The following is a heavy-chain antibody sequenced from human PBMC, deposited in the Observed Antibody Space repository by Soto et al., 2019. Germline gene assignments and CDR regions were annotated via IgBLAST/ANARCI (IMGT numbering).Heavy chain of an antibody. CDR1: GHIFSNYW. V-gene: IGHV5-51*01. J-gene: IGHJ4*02. D-gene: IGHD3-22*01. Sequence: GESPKISWKGPGHIFSNYWIGWVRQMPGKGLEWMGIIYPGDYDTRYSPSFQGQVTITVDKSINTACLQWSRLTASDTDIYYCARQRLWGTSGYYYFENWGQGTLVTVSS. CDR3: ARQRLWGTSGYYYFEN. CDR2: IYPGDYDT.